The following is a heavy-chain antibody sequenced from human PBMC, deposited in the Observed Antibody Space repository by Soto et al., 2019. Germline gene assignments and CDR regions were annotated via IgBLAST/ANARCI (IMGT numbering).Heavy chain of an antibody. CDR1: GFPLSRYG. CDR2: IIGSGTAT. CDR3: AKAYSNSWPNDWFDP. J-gene: IGHJ5*02. D-gene: IGHD6-13*01. V-gene: IGHV3-23*01. Sequence: GGSLTLSCAASGFPLSRYGMSWVRQAPGKGLEWVSGIIGSGTATYYSDSVKGRFTISRDNSKNTLYLQMNSLRAEDTAVYYCAKAYSNSWPNDWFDPWGQGTLVTVSS.